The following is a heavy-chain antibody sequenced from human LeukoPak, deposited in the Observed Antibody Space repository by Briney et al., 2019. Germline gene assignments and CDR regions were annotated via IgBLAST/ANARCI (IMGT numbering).Heavy chain of an antibody. CDR3: ARDFRADYGDQPFDY. CDR2: INPNSGGT. D-gene: IGHD4-17*01. Sequence: ASVKVSCKASGYTFTGYYMHWVRQAPGQGLEWMGWINPNSGGTNYAQKFQGRVTMTRDTSISTAYMELSRLRSDDTAVYYCARDFRADYGDQPFDYWGQGTLVTVSS. V-gene: IGHV1-2*02. CDR1: GYTFTGYY. J-gene: IGHJ4*02.